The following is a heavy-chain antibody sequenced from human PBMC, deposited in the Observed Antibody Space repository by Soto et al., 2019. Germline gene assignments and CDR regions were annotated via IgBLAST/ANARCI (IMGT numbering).Heavy chain of an antibody. CDR1: DGSISGYF. CDR2: IYHSGYT. Sequence: SETLSLTCIVSDGSISGYFWSWIRQPPGKGLEWIGYIYHSGYTYSNPSLKSRVTISVDRSKNQFSLKLSSVTAADTAVYYCARAHYGDYGYGMDVWGRGTTVTVSS. J-gene: IGHJ6*02. D-gene: IGHD4-17*01. CDR3: ARAHYGDYGYGMDV. V-gene: IGHV4-30-2*01.